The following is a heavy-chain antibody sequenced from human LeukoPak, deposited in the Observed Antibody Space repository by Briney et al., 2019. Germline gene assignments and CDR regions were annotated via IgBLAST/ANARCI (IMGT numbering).Heavy chain of an antibody. CDR1: GFTFSSYE. D-gene: IGHD6-13*01. Sequence: PGGSLRLSCAASGFTFSSYEMNWVRQAPGKGLEWVSYISSSGSTIYYADSVKGRFTISRDNAKNSLYLQMNSLRAEDTAVYYCARTGGRQQLADYYYYMDVWGKGTTVTVSS. CDR2: ISSSGSTI. CDR3: ARTGGRQQLADYYYYMDV. V-gene: IGHV3-48*03. J-gene: IGHJ6*03.